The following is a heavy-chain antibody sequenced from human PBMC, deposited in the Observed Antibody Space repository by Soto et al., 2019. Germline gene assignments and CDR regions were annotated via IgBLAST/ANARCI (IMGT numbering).Heavy chain of an antibody. D-gene: IGHD6-19*01. CDR2: IYYSGST. Sequence: EPLSLTCTVSGGSISSYYWSWIRQPPGKGLEWIGYIYYSGSTNYNPSLKSRVTISVDTSKNQFSLKLSSVTAADTAVYYCAGLVGSGWDYYYYYGMDVWGQGTTVT. J-gene: IGHJ6*02. CDR3: AGLVGSGWDYYYYYGMDV. V-gene: IGHV4-59*01. CDR1: GGSISSYY.